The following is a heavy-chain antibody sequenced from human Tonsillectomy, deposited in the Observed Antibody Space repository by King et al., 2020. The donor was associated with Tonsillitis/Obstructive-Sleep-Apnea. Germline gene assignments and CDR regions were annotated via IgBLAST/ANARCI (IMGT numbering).Heavy chain of an antibody. CDR1: GFTVSRNY. Sequence: VQLVESGGGLIQPGGSLRLSCAASGFTVSRNYMNWVRQAPGKGLEWVSGIYSGQSTYYADSVKGRFTISRDNSKNTMYLQMNSLRAEDTAMYYCATSPTVTTSYYFDHWGLGTLVTVSS. D-gene: IGHD4-17*01. V-gene: IGHV3-53*01. CDR2: IYSGQST. J-gene: IGHJ4*02. CDR3: ATSPTVTTSYYFDH.